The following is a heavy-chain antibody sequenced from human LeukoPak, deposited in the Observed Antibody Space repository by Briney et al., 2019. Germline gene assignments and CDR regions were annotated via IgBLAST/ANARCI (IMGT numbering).Heavy chain of an antibody. D-gene: IGHD5-18*01. V-gene: IGHV3-48*01. CDR3: ARDRSWNTAMDARAYYMDV. J-gene: IGHJ6*03. Sequence: GGSLRLSCAASGFTFSSYSMNWVRQAPGKGLEWVSYISSSSSTIYYADSVKGRFTISRDNAKNSLYLQMNSLRAEDTAVYYRARDRSWNTAMDARAYYMDVWGKGTTVTVSS. CDR1: GFTFSSYS. CDR2: ISSSSSTI.